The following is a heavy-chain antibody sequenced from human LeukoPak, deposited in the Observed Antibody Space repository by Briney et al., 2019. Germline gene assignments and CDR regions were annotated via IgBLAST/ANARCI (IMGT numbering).Heavy chain of an antibody. CDR3: ARSHYQSSDYFDEDAFDI. Sequence: PGGSLRLSCAASGFTFSDHYMDWVRQAPGKGLEWVCRARNKVNSYTTEYAAAVQGRFSISRDDSKNSLYLQLNSLKTEDTALYYCARSHYQSSDYFDEDAFDIWGQGTMVTVSS. V-gene: IGHV3-72*01. J-gene: IGHJ3*02. D-gene: IGHD3-22*01. CDR2: ARNKVNSYTT. CDR1: GFTFSDHY.